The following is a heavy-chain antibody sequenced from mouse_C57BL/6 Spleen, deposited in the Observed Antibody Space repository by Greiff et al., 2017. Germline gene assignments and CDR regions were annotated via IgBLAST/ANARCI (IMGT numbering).Heavy chain of an antibody. J-gene: IGHJ3*01. CDR2: IDPETGGT. Sequence: VQLQQSGAELVRPGASVTLSCKASGYTFTDYEMHWVKQTTVHGMEWLGAIDPETGGTAYNQKFKGKAILTADKSSSTAYMELRSLTSEDSAVYYCTPYYGNYVGLAYWGQGTLVTVSA. CDR3: TPYYGNYVGLAY. V-gene: IGHV1-15*01. D-gene: IGHD2-10*01. CDR1: GYTFTDYE.